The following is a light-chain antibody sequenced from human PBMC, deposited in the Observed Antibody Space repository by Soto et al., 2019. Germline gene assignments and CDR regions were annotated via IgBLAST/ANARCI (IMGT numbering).Light chain of an antibody. V-gene: IGLV2-14*03. CDR2: DVT. CDR1: SSDVGGFNY. Sequence: QSVLTQPASVSGSPGQSITISCTGTSSDVGGFNYVSWHHQHPGKPPKLINYDVTNRPSGVSYRFSGSKSGNTASLTISGLQAEDEADYSCNSYTSSSTDVFGAGTKVTVL. CDR3: NSYTSSSTDV. J-gene: IGLJ1*01.